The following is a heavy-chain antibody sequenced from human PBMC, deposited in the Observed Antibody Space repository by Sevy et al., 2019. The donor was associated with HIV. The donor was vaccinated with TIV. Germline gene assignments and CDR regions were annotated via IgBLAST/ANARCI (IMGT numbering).Heavy chain of an antibody. CDR3: ARDIAPSGSWLYDF. CDR1: GYTFTDYY. J-gene: IGHJ4*01. Sequence: ASLKVSCKASGYTFTDYYIHWVRQAPGQGLEWMGWIDCNSGVTNYAQKFQGRVTMTRDISISAAYVEVTGVRSDDTAMYFCARDIAPSGSWLYDFWGQGTLVTVSS. D-gene: IGHD1-26*01. V-gene: IGHV1-2*02. CDR2: IDCNSGVT.